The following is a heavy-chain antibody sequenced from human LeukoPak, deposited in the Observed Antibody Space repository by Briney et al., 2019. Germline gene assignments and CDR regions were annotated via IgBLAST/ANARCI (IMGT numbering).Heavy chain of an antibody. CDR3: AREETTVTHNWFDP. CDR2: IYYSGST. J-gene: IGHJ5*02. V-gene: IGHV4-31*02. D-gene: IGHD4-17*01. CDR1: SXSXGGYY. Sequence: SXSXGGYYWSWIRQHPGKGLEWIGYIYYSGSTYYNPSLKSRVTISVDTSKNQFSLKLSSVTAADTAVYYCAREETTVTHNWFDPWGQGTLVTVSS.